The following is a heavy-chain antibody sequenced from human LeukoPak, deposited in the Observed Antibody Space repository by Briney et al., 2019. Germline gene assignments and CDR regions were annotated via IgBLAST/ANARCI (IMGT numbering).Heavy chain of an antibody. CDR2: INHSGST. CDR3: ASQVYYFDY. Sequence: PSETLSLTCAVYGGSFSGYYWSWIRQPPGKGLEWIGEINHSGSTNYNPSLKSRVTISVDTSKNQFSLKLSSVTAADTAVYYCASQVYYFDYWGQGTLVTVSS. J-gene: IGHJ4*02. V-gene: IGHV4-34*01. CDR1: GGSFSGYY.